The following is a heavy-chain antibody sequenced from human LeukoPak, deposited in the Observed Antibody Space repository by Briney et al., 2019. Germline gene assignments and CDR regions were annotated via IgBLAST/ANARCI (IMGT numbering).Heavy chain of an antibody. J-gene: IGHJ5*02. CDR2: IYYSGST. CDR1: GGSISSYY. D-gene: IGHD3-3*01. Sequence: SETLSLTRTVSGGSISSYYWSWIRQPPGKGLEWIGYIYYSGSTKYNPSLKSRVTISVDTSKNQFSLKLSSVTAADTAVYYCARGLLNYDFWSGFDPWGQGTLVTVSS. V-gene: IGHV4-59*01. CDR3: ARGLLNYDFWSGFDP.